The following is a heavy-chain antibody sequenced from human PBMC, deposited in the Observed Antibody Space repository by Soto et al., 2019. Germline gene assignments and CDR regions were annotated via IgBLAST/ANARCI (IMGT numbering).Heavy chain of an antibody. J-gene: IGHJ4*02. V-gene: IGHV3-21*01. CDR3: ARYSYYDFWSGYYGIDY. CDR1: GFTFSSYS. D-gene: IGHD3-3*01. CDR2: ISSSSSYI. Sequence: EVQLVESGGGLVKPGGSLRLSCAASGFTFSSYSMNWVRQAPGKGLEWVSSISSSSSYIYYADSVKGRFTISRDNAKNSLYLQMNSLRAEDTAVYYCARYSYYDFWSGYYGIDYWGQGTLFTVSS.